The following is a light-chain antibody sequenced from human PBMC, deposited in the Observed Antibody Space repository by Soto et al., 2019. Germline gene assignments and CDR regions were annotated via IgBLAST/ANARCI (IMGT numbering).Light chain of an antibody. CDR2: NAS. CDR1: HSISSC. V-gene: IGKV1-5*03. CDR3: QQYNSYSLT. Sequence: DIQMTQSHSTLSASVGARVTINCRASHSISSCLAWYQQKPGKAPKLLIYNASSLESGVPSRFSGSGSGTEFTLTISSLQPDDFATYYCQQYNSYSLTFGQGTKVDIK. J-gene: IGKJ1*01.